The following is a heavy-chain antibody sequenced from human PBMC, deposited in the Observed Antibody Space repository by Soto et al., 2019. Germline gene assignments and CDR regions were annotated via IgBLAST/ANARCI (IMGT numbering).Heavy chain of an antibody. J-gene: IGHJ4*02. CDR1: GFTFSNYV. CDR2: ISGSGGST. V-gene: IGHV3-23*01. Sequence: GGSLRLSCVVSGFTFSNYVMSWVRQAPGKGLEWVSGISGSGGSTYYADSVMGRFTISRDNSKNTLYLQMNSLRAEDTAVYYCASYSSGPLGYWGQGTLVTVPS. D-gene: IGHD6-19*01. CDR3: ASYSSGPLGY.